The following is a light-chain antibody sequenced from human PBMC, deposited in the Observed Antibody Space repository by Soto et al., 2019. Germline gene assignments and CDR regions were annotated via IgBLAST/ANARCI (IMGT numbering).Light chain of an antibody. Sequence: EIVLTQSPATLSLSPGERATLSRRASQSVSSYLAWYQQKPGQAPRLLIYDASNRATGIPARFSGSGSGTDFTLTISSLEPEDFAVYYCQQRSNWPPPITFGQGTRLEIK. CDR2: DAS. CDR1: QSVSSY. J-gene: IGKJ5*01. CDR3: QQRSNWPPPIT. V-gene: IGKV3-11*01.